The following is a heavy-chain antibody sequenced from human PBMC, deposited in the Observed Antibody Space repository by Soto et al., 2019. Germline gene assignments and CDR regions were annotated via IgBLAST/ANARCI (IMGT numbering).Heavy chain of an antibody. J-gene: IGHJ3*02. Sequence: ASVKVSCKASGYTFTSYDINWVRQATGQGLEWMGWMNPNSGNTGYAQKFQGRVTMTRNTSISTAYMELSSLRSEDTAVYYCARGRGYSSSWPPDAFDIWGQGTMVTVSS. CDR2: MNPNSGNT. CDR1: GYTFTSYD. V-gene: IGHV1-8*01. D-gene: IGHD6-13*01. CDR3: ARGRGYSSSWPPDAFDI.